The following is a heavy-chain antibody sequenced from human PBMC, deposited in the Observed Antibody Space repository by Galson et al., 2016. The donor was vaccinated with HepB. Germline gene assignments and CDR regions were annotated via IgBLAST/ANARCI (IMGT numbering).Heavy chain of an antibody. V-gene: IGHV4-61*02. CDR2: IYTTGST. J-gene: IGHJ5*02. D-gene: IGHD3/OR15-3a*01. CDR1: GDSITSGAFD. Sequence: TLSLTCTISGDSITSGAFDWTWIRQPAGKGLEWIGRIYTTGSTRYSPSLKSRVSISIDTSKNQVSLSLTYTTAAVSAVYYCARARAGRWTGALSSWGQGTLVTVSS. CDR3: ARARAGRWTGALSS.